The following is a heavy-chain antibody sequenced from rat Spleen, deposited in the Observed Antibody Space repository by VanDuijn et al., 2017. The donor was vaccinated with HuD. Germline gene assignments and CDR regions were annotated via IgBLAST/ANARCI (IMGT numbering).Heavy chain of an antibody. Sequence: EVQLVESDGGLVQPGRSLKLSCAASGFTFSDYYMAWVRQAPTKGLEWVTTISSGGGGTYYPDSVKDRFTISRDNAKTTLYLQMDSLRSEDTASYYCARRHYGYTDYFDYWGQGVMVTVSS. CDR2: ISSGGGGT. D-gene: IGHD1-9*01. V-gene: IGHV5-25*01. CDR1: GFTFSDYY. CDR3: ARRHYGYTDYFDY. J-gene: IGHJ2*01.